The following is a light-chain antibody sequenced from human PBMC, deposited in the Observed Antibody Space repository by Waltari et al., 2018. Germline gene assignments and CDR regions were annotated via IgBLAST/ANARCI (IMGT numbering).Light chain of an antibody. V-gene: IGLV1-36*01. CDR3: AAWDDSLNGLV. CDR2: YDV. J-gene: IGLJ2*01. Sequence: QSVLTQPPSVSEAPRQRVTIPCSGSSSNIGNNAVNWYQQLPGKAPKLLIYYDVLLPSGVSDRFSGSKSGTSASLAISGLQSEDEADYYCAAWDDSLNGLVFGGGTKLTVL. CDR1: SSNIGNNA.